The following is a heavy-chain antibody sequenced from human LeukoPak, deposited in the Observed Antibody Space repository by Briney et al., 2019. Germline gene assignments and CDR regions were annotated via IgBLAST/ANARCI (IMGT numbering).Heavy chain of an antibody. CDR3: ARDRYSSSSVGMDV. V-gene: IGHV3-66*01. Sequence: GGSLRLSCAASGFTFSDYAMTWVRQVPGKGLEWVSVIYSGGSIYYADSVKGRFTISRDNSKNTLYLQMNSLRAEDTAVYYCARDRYSSSSVGMDVWGQGTTVTVSS. J-gene: IGHJ6*02. CDR2: IYSGGSI. D-gene: IGHD6-6*01. CDR1: GFTFSDYA.